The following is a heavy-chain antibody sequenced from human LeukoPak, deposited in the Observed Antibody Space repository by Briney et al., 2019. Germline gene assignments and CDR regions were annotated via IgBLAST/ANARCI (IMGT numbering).Heavy chain of an antibody. V-gene: IGHV3-66*01. J-gene: IGHJ6*03. Sequence: GGSLRLSCAASEFSVGSNYMTWVRQAPGKGLEWVSLIYSGGSTYYADSVKGRFTISRDNSKNTLYLQMNSLRAEDTAVYYCARARGDYYGSGSYYYMDVWGKGTTVTVSS. D-gene: IGHD3-10*01. CDR2: IYSGGST. CDR3: ARARGDYYGSGSYYYMDV. CDR1: EFSVGSNY.